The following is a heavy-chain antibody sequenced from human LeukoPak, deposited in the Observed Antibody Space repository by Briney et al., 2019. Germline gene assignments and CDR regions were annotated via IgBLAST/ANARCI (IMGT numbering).Heavy chain of an antibody. J-gene: IGHJ4*02. V-gene: IGHV4-39*01. CDR3: ARHTSGSYYLYYFDY. D-gene: IGHD1-26*01. CDR1: GGSISSSSYY. Sequence: SETLSLTCTVSGGSISSSSYYWGWIRQPPGKGLEWIGSIYYSGSTYYNPSLKSRVTISVDTSKNQFSLKLSSVTAADTAVYYCARHTSGSYYLYYFDYWGQGTLVTVSS. CDR2: IYYSGST.